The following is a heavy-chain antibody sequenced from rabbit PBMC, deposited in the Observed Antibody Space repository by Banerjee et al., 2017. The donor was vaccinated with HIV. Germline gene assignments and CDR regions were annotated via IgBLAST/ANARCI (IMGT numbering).Heavy chain of an antibody. J-gene: IGHJ4*01. CDR1: GFSFSSSYW. V-gene: IGHV1S45*01. CDR3: ARDLAGVIGWNFGL. Sequence: QEQLEESGGDLVKPEGSLTLTCKASGFSFSSSYWICWVRQAPGKGLEWIACIDAGSSGSTYYAGWAKGRFTISKTSSTTVTLQMTSLTAADTATYFCARDLAGVIGWNFGLWGQGTLVTVS. D-gene: IGHD4-1*01. CDR2: IDAGSSGST.